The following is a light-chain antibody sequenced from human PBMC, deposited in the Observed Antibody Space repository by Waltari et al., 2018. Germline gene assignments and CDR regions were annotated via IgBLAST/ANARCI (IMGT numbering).Light chain of an antibody. CDR3: QKYDRLPAT. CDR1: QSVSRF. CDR2: GAA. J-gene: IGKJ1*01. V-gene: IGKV3-20*01. Sequence: SCRASQSVSRFLAGYQQKPGHAPRLLIYGAATRATGIPDRFSGSGSGTDFSLTISRLEPEDFAVYYCQKYDRLPATFGQGTKVEIK.